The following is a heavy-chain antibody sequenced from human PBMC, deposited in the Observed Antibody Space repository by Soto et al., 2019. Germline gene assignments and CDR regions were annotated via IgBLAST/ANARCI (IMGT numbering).Heavy chain of an antibody. CDR2: INTSGTTI. V-gene: IGHV3-11*01. CDR1: GFTFSDYY. CDR3: ARETGHDAFDI. Sequence: QVQLVESGGGLVKPGGSLRLSCAASGFTFSDYYMSWIRQAPGKGLEWISYINTSGTTIDYEDSVKGRFTISRDNAKNLLYLQMNSLRAEDTAVYYCARETGHDAFDIWGQGTMVTVSS. J-gene: IGHJ3*02.